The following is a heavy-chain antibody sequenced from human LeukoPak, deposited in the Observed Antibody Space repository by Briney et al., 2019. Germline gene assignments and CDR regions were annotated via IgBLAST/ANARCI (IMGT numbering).Heavy chain of an antibody. CDR1: GFTFSSYW. CDR2: IYSGGST. Sequence: PGGSLRLSCAASGFTFSSYWMSWVRQAPGKGLEWVSVIYSGGSTYYADSVKGRFTISRDNSKNTLYLQMNSLRAEDTAVYYCARVLTGYVFDYWGQGTLVTVSS. D-gene: IGHD3-9*01. J-gene: IGHJ4*02. V-gene: IGHV3-53*01. CDR3: ARVLTGYVFDY.